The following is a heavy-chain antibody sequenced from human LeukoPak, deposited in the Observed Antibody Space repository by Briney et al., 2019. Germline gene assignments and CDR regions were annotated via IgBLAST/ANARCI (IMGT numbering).Heavy chain of an antibody. CDR1: GGSFSGYY. D-gene: IGHD6-19*01. CDR3: ARGRTGYSSVWYFY. V-gene: IGHV4-34*01. Sequence: SETLSLTCAVYGGSFSGYYWSWIRQPPGKGLEWIGEINHSGSTNYNPSLKSRVTISVDTSKNQFSLKLSSVTAADTAVYYCARGRTGYSSVWYFYWGQGTLVTVSS. CDR2: INHSGST. J-gene: IGHJ4*02.